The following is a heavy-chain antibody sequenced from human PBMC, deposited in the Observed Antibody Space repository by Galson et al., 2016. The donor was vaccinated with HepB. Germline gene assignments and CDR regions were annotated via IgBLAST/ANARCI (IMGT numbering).Heavy chain of an antibody. CDR3: AKDRRYCGNSCYFDS. D-gene: IGHD4-23*01. CDR2: IRGSGGSK. CDR1: GLAFSSFA. Sequence: SLRLSCAASGLAFSSFAMSWVRQTPGKGLAWVSGIRGSGGSKYYAESVWGRFTISRDNAKSMVFLKMDDLRGEDTAVYFCAKDRRYCGNSCYFDSWGQGTLVAVSS. V-gene: IGHV3-23*01. J-gene: IGHJ4*02.